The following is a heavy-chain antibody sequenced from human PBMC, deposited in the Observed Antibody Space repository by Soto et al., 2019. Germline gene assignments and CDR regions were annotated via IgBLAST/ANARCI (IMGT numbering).Heavy chain of an antibody. D-gene: IGHD6-19*01. CDR3: ARDLYSSGWLTGFDP. CDR2: IYSGGST. CDR1: GFTVNNNY. Sequence: EVQLVESGGGLVQPGGSLRLSCAASGFTVNNNYMSWVRQAPWKGLEWVSVIYSGGSTYYVDSVKGRFTMSRDNSKNTVYLQMNSLRAEDTAVYYCARDLYSSGWLTGFDPWGQGTLVTVSS. V-gene: IGHV3-66*01. J-gene: IGHJ5*02.